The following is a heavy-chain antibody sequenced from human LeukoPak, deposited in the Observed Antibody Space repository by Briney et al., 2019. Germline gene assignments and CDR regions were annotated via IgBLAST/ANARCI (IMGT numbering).Heavy chain of an antibody. CDR3: ARGVHIVVVPAARRNWFDP. V-gene: IGHV1-2*02. CDR1: GYTFTGYY. D-gene: IGHD2-2*01. Sequence: ASVKVSCKASGYTFTGYYMHWVRQAPGQGLEWMGWINPNSGGTNYAQKFQGRVTMTRDTSISTAYMELSRLRSDDTAVYYCARGVHIVVVPAARRNWFDPWGQGTLVTVSS. J-gene: IGHJ5*02. CDR2: INPNSGGT.